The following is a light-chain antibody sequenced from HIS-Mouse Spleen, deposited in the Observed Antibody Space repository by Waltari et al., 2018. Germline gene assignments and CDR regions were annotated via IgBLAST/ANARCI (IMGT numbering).Light chain of an antibody. CDR3: YSTDSSGNHRV. CDR1: ALPKKY. V-gene: IGLV3-10*01. Sequence: SYDLTQPPSVSVSPGQTARNTCSGHALPKKYAYWYQQKSGQAPVLVIYEDSKRPSGIPERFSGSSSGTMATLTISGAQVEDEADYYCYSTDSSGNHRVFGGGTKLTVL. CDR2: EDS. J-gene: IGLJ2*01.